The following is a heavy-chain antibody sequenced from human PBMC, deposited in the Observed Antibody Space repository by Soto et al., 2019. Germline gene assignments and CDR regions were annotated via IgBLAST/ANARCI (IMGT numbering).Heavy chain of an antibody. J-gene: IGHJ6*03. CDR3: ARVRGYCSSTSCYAFYYYYYYVDV. D-gene: IGHD2-2*01. V-gene: IGHV4-34*01. Sequence: PETLSLTCAVYGGSFSGYYWSWIRQPPGKGREWMGEINHSGSTNYNPSLKSRVTISVDTSKNQFSLKLSSVTAADTAVYYCARVRGYCSSTSCYAFYYYYYYVDVWGKGTTVTVSS. CDR2: INHSGST. CDR1: GGSFSGYY.